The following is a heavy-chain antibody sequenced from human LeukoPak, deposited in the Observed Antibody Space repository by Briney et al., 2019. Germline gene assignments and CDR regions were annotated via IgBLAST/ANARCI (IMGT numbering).Heavy chain of an antibody. CDR3: AKDRCSSSTCREAFEI. D-gene: IGHD2-2*01. CDR1: GFTFSRYG. CDR2: IWYDGKNDQ. J-gene: IGHJ3*02. V-gene: IGHV3-30*02. Sequence: PGGSLRLSCAVSGFTFSRYGMHWIRQAPGKGMEWVAFIWYDGKNDQEYAESVKGRFTISRDNSKNTLYLQMNSLRTEDTVMYYCAKDRCSSSTCREAFEIWGQGTLVTVSS.